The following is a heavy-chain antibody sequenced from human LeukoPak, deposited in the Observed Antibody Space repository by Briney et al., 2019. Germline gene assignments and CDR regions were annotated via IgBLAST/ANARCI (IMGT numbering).Heavy chain of an antibody. CDR3: AKDLRSRIAAAGTPYPEYFQH. CDR1: GFTFSSYA. J-gene: IGHJ1*01. V-gene: IGHV3-23*01. D-gene: IGHD6-13*01. CDR2: ISGSGGST. Sequence: GGSLRLSCAASGFTFSSYAMSWVRQAPGKGLEWVSAISGSGGSTYYADSVKGRFTISRDNSKNTLYLQMNSLRAEDTAVYYCAKDLRSRIAAAGTPYPEYFQHWGQGTLVTVSS.